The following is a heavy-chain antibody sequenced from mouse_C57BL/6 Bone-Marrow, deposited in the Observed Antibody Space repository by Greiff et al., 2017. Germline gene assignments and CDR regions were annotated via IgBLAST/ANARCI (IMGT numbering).Heavy chain of an antibody. D-gene: IGHD1-1*01. V-gene: IGHV1-69*01. CDR3: ARDGSSTDYYAMDY. CDR2: IDPSDSYT. CDR1: GYTFTSYW. Sequence: QVQLQQPGAELVMPGASVKLSCKASGYTFTSYWMHWVKQRPGQGLEWIGEIDPSDSYTNYNQKFKGKSTLTVDKSSSTAYMQLSSLTSEDSAVYYCARDGSSTDYYAMDYWGQGTSVTVSS. J-gene: IGHJ4*01.